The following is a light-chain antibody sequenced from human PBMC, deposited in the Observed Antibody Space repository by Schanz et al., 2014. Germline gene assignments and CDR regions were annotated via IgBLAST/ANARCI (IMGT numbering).Light chain of an antibody. J-gene: IGKJ1*01. Sequence: DIQMTQSPSTLSASVGDRVTITCRASQSISTWLAWYQQKPGKAPKVLIYDASSLESGVPSRFSGSGSGTEFTLTISSLQPDDFATYHCQQYNSYSWTFGQGTKVEMK. V-gene: IGKV1-5*01. CDR1: QSISTW. CDR2: DAS. CDR3: QQYNSYSWT.